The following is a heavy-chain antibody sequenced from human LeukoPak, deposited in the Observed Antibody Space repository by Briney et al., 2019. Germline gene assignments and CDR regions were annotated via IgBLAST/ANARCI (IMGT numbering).Heavy chain of an antibody. CDR1: GYTFTGYY. V-gene: IGHV1-2*02. D-gene: IGHD2-2*01. CDR3: ARDLYCSSTSCDYFDY. J-gene: IGHJ4*02. CDR2: INPNSGGT. Sequence: ASVKVFCRASGYTFTGYYMHWVRQAPGQGLEWMGWINPNSGGTNYAQKFQGRVTMTRDTSISTAYMELSRLTSDDTAVYYCARDLYCSSTSCDYFDYWGQGTLVTVSS.